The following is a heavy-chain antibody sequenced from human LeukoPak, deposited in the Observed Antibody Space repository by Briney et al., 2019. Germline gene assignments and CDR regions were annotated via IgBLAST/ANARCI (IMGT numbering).Heavy chain of an antibody. CDR2: INSDGSST. J-gene: IGHJ3*02. D-gene: IGHD5-12*01. CDR1: GFTFSSYW. CDR3: AKRGSAHAFDI. V-gene: IGHV3-74*01. Sequence: GGSLRLSCAASGFTFSSYWMHWVRQAPGKGLVWVSRINSDGSSTSYADSVKGRFTISRDNSKNTLYLQMNSLRAEDTAVYYCAKRGSAHAFDIWGQGTMVTVSS.